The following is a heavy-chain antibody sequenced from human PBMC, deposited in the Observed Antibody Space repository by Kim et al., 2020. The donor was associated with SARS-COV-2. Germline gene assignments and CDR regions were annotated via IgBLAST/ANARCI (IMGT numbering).Heavy chain of an antibody. Sequence: GGSLRLSCAASGFTFSSYDMHWVRQATGEGLEWVSAIGTAGGTYYPGSVKGRFTISRENAKNSLYLQMNSLRAGDTAVYYCAREVIDSNAQGWYFDLWGRGTLVTVSS. CDR1: GFTFSSYD. V-gene: IGHV3-13*01. CDR3: AREVIDSNAQGWYFDL. J-gene: IGHJ2*01. CDR2: IGTAGGT. D-gene: IGHD6-13*01.